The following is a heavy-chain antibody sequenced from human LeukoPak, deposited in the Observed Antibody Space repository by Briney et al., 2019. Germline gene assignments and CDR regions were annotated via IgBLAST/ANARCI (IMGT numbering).Heavy chain of an antibody. Sequence: GGSLRLSCAAPGFTFSNAWMNWVRQAPGKGLEWVGRIKSKTYGGTTDYAAPVKGRFTTSRDDSKNTVYLQMNSLKTEDTAVYYCTTWPSIWFGEPYHFDPWGQGTLVTVSS. CDR3: TTWPSIWFGEPYHFDP. D-gene: IGHD3-10*01. CDR2: IKSKTYGGTT. CDR1: GFTFSNAW. J-gene: IGHJ5*02. V-gene: IGHV3-15*01.